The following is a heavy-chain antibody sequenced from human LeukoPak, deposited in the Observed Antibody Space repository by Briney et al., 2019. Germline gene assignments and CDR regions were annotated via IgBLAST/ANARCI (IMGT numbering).Heavy chain of an antibody. CDR1: GGSISSSSYY. D-gene: IGHD1-1*01. CDR2: IYYSGST. J-gene: IGHJ3*01. Sequence: SETLSLTCTVSGGSISSSSYYWGWIRQPPGKGLEWIGSIYYSGSTYYNPSLKSRVTISVDTSKNQFSLKLSSVTAADTAVYFCARDRLDLHALDVWGQGTVVTVSS. CDR3: ARDRLDLHALDV. V-gene: IGHV4-39*07.